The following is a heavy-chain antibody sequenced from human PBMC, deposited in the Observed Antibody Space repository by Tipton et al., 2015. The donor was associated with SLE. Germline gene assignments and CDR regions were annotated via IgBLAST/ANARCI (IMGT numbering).Heavy chain of an antibody. CDR1: GGSFSGYY. CDR2: INHSGST. CDR3: ARESDIVVVTANPYFDY. J-gene: IGHJ4*02. V-gene: IGHV4-34*01. Sequence: TLSLTCAVYGGSFSGYYWSWIRQPPGKGLEWIGEINHSGSTNYNPSLKSRVTISVDTSKNQFSLKLSSVTAVDTAVYYCARESDIVVVTANPYFDYWGQGTLVTVSS. D-gene: IGHD2-21*02.